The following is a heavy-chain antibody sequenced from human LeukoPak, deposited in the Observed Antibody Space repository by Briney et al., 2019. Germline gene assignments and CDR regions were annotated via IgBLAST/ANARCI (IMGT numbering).Heavy chain of an antibody. V-gene: IGHV3-30*02. D-gene: IGHD4-23*01. J-gene: IGHJ4*02. Sequence: GGSLRLSCAASGFTFSSYGMHWVRQAPGKGLEWVAFIRYDGSNKYYADSVKGRFTISRDNSKNTLYLQMNSLRAEDTAVYYCALGGNPYFDYWGQGILVTVSS. CDR2: IRYDGSNK. CDR3: ALGGNPYFDY. CDR1: GFTFSSYG.